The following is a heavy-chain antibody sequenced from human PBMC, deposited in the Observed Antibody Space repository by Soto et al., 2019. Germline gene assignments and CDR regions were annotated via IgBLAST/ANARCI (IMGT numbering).Heavy chain of an antibody. Sequence: SVKVSCKASGGTFSSYAISWVRQAPGQGLEWMGGIIPIFGTANYAQKFQGRVTITADESTSTAYMELSSLRSEDTAVYYCARDSGDEIAAAGLPYYYYGMDVWGQGTTVTVSS. V-gene: IGHV1-69*13. CDR3: ARDSGDEIAAAGLPYYYYGMDV. CDR1: GGTFSSYA. J-gene: IGHJ6*02. D-gene: IGHD6-13*01. CDR2: IIPIFGTA.